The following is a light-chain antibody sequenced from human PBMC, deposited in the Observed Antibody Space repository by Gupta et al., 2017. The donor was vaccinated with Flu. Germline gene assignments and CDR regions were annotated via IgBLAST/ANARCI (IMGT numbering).Light chain of an antibody. Sequence: QSDLTQPASVSGSPGQSITISCTGTSSDVGGYNYVSWYQQYPGKAPKLMIYEVNNRPSGVSNRFSGSKSGNTASLTISGLQADDEADYHCSSYTTSSTLLFGGGTKLTVL. CDR1: SSDVGGYNY. CDR3: SSYTTSSTLL. J-gene: IGLJ2*01. V-gene: IGLV2-14*01. CDR2: EVN.